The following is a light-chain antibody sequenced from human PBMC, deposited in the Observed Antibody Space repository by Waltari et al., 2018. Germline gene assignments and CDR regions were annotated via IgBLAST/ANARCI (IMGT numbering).Light chain of an antibody. Sequence: DIQMTQSPSSLSASVRNSLTITCRASQVITRYLHWYQQRPGKAPKLLIYAASTLENGVPSRFSGAGSGTDFTLTINGLQSEDFATYFCQQSHSIPITFGQGTRLDIK. CDR3: QQSHSIPIT. V-gene: IGKV1-39*01. J-gene: IGKJ5*01. CDR1: QVITRY. CDR2: AAS.